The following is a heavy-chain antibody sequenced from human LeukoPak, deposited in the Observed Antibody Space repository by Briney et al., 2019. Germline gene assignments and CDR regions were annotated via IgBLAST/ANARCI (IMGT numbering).Heavy chain of an antibody. CDR3: ASAILWFSLNHYYYYYMDV. CDR2: IKHSGST. V-gene: IGHV4-34*01. Sequence: SETLSLTCAVYGGSFSGYYWSWVRQPPGKGLGWVGGIKHSGSTNYNPSLKSRVTISVDTSKNQFSLKLSSVTAADTALYYCASAILWFSLNHYYYYYMDVWGKGTTVTVSS. J-gene: IGHJ6*03. CDR1: GGSFSGYY. D-gene: IGHD3-10*01.